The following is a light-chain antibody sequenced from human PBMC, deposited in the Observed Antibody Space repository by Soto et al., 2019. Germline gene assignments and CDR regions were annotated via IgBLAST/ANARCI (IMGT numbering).Light chain of an antibody. Sequence: QSVLTQPASVSGSPGQSITLSCTGTSSDVGGYNYVSWYQQHPGKAPKLMIYDVSNRPSGVSNRFSGSKSGNTASLTISGLQDEDEADYYCSSYTSSSTLVFGTGTKVIVL. J-gene: IGLJ1*01. V-gene: IGLV2-14*01. CDR3: SSYTSSSTLV. CDR2: DVS. CDR1: SSDVGGYNY.